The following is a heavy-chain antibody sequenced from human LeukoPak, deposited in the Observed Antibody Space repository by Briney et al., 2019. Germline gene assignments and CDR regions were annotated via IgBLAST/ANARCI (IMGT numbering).Heavy chain of an antibody. D-gene: IGHD2-2*01. CDR1: GFTFSRFG. Sequence: GGSLRLSCAASGFTFSRFGMHGVRQAPGKGLEWVTFINYDGSKEYYADSVKGRFTISRDSSKNTLYLQMNSLRAEDTAVYYCAKDEVVPSYYYIDVWGKGTTVTVSS. J-gene: IGHJ6*03. CDR3: AKDEVVPSYYYIDV. CDR2: INYDGSKE. V-gene: IGHV3-30*02.